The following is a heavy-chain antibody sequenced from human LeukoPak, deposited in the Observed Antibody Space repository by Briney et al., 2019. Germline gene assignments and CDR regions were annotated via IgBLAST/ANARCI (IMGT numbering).Heavy chain of an antibody. Sequence: GASVRVSCKASGYTFTSYDINWVRQATGQGLEWMGWMNPNSGNTGYAQKFQGRVTMTRDTSISTAYMELSRLRSDDTAVYYCAEEYYYDSSGYPLGHWGQGTLVTVSS. CDR1: GYTFTSYD. D-gene: IGHD3-22*01. V-gene: IGHV1-8*01. CDR3: AEEYYYDSSGYPLGH. J-gene: IGHJ1*01. CDR2: MNPNSGNT.